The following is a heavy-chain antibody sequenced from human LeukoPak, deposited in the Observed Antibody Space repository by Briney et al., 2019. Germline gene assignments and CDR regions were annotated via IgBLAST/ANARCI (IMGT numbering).Heavy chain of an antibody. Sequence: ASVPVSCKASGYTFIGYYMHWLRQAPGQGLEWMGWINPNSCGTNYAQKFQGRVTMTRDTSISTAYMELSRLRSDDTAVYYCARVNIKWLAYDYWGQGTLVTVSS. CDR3: ARVNIKWLAYDY. J-gene: IGHJ4*02. V-gene: IGHV1-2*02. D-gene: IGHD6-19*01. CDR2: INPNSCGT. CDR1: GYTFIGYY.